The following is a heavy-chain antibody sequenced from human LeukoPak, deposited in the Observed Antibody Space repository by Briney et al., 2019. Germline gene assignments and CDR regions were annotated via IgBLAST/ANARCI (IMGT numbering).Heavy chain of an antibody. CDR1: GGSFSGYY. CDR2: INHSGST. Sequence: SETLSLTCAVYGGSFSGYYWSWIRQPPGKGLEWIGEINHSGSTNYNPSLKSRVTISVDTSKNQFSLKLSSVTAADTAVYYCARSYQQYYYYYMDVWGKGTTVTVSS. CDR3: ARSYQQYYYYYMDV. V-gene: IGHV4-34*01. J-gene: IGHJ6*03. D-gene: IGHD2-2*01.